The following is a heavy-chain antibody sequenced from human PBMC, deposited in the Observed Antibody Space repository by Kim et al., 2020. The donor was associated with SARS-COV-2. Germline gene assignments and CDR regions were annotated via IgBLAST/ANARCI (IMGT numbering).Heavy chain of an antibody. CDR3: AKPTGTLRGDAFVI. CDR2: IYYSGST. J-gene: IGHJ3*02. D-gene: IGHD4-17*01. V-gene: IGHV4-59*08. CDR1: GGSISSYY. Sequence: SETLSLTCTVSGGSISSYYWSWNRQPPGKGLEWIGYIYYSGSTNYNPSLKSRVTISVDTSKNQFSLKLSSVTAADTAGYYCAKPTGTLRGDAFVIWGQGT.